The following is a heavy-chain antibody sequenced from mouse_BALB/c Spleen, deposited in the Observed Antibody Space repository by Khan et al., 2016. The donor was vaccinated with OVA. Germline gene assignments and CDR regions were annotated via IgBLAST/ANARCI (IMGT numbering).Heavy chain of an antibody. CDR1: GYTFTDFT. CDR3: TRGGGGNRFAY. V-gene: IGHV1S137*01. CDR2: ISTYYGDA. Sequence: QVQLQQSGAELVRPGVSVKISCKGSGYTFTDFTMHWVKQSHAKSLEWIGVISTYYGDATYNQKFKGKASMTVDKASSTAYMELARLTSEGSAIFYCTRGGGGNRFAYWGQGTLVTVSA. J-gene: IGHJ3*01.